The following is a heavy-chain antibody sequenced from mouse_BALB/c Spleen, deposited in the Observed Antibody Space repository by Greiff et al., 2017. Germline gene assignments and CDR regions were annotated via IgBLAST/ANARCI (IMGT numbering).Heavy chain of an antibody. J-gene: IGHJ2*01. CDR1: GYSITSDYA. Sequence: EVKLMESGPGLVKPSQSLSLTCTVTGYSITSDYAWNWIRQFPGNKLEWMGYISYSGSTSYNPSLKSRISITRDTSKNQFCLQLNSVTTEDTATYYCATYDYGSSYDYLDYWGQGTTLTVSS. V-gene: IGHV3-2*02. D-gene: IGHD1-1*01. CDR2: ISYSGST. CDR3: ATYDYGSSYDYLDY.